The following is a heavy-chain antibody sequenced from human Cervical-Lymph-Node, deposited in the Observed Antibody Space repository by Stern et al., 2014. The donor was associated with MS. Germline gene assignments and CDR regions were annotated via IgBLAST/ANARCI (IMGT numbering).Heavy chain of an antibody. CDR3: AREEYNDYDFGAFDM. CDR1: GYTFTSHY. D-gene: IGHD4-17*01. Sequence: VQLVESGAEVKKTGASVKVSCKASGYTFTSHYLHWVRQAPGQGLEWMGIINPGGGNTNLAQKFQGRVIMTGDTSTRTVYLDLSSLRSEDTAVYFCAREEYNDYDFGAFDMWGQGTMVTVSS. J-gene: IGHJ3*02. CDR2: INPGGGNT. V-gene: IGHV1-46*01.